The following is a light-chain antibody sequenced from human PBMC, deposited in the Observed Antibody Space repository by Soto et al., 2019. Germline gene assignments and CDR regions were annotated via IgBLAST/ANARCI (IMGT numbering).Light chain of an antibody. CDR2: ASS. Sequence: DIQMTQSPSSLSASLGDRVTITCRASQTISNYLKWYQQKPGKAPKLLIYASSTLQSGVPSRFSGSGSGTDFTLTISSLQPEDFGTYYCQQSYSTILTCGGGTKVEIK. V-gene: IGKV1-39*01. J-gene: IGKJ4*01. CDR1: QTISNY. CDR3: QQSYSTILT.